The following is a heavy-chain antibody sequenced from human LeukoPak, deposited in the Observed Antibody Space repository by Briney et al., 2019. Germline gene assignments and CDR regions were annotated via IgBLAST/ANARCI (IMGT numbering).Heavy chain of an antibody. D-gene: IGHD3-9*01. J-gene: IGHJ3*02. CDR3: ARIYYDILTAQGNAFDI. CDR1: GYTFTSYD. CDR2: MNPNSGNT. V-gene: IGHV1-8*01. Sequence: ASVKVSCKASGYTFTSYDINWVRQATGQGLEWMGWMNPNSGNTGYAQKFQGRVTMTRNTSISTAYMELRSLRSDDTAVYYCARIYYDILTAQGNAFDIWGQGTMVTVSS.